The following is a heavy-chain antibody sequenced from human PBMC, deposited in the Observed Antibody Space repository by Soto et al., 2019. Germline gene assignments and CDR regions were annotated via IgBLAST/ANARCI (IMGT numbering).Heavy chain of an antibody. CDR3: ARDVVRSTGGDS. D-gene: IGHD7-27*01. CDR1: GGTFSTSS. Sequence: QVQLVPSGAQVKEPGTSVTVSCRASGGTFSTSSFVWVRQGPGQGLEWMGGIIPIFSKTNVAPRFQDRITFTADESTRTAYMELSSLRSEDTAIYYCARDVVRSTGGDSWGQGTLVTVSS. CDR2: IIPIFSKT. V-gene: IGHV1-69*01. J-gene: IGHJ4*02.